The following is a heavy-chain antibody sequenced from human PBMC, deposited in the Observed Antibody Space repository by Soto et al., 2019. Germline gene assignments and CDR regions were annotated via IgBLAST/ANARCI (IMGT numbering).Heavy chain of an antibody. Sequence: SETLSLTCDVSGDSISTYYWSWIRQPPGKGLEWIGYVYYSGSTLYNPSLESRVTLSIDMSKKQVSLKLNSVIAADTAVYYCARTRMIESWIDYWGQGTLVTVSS. CDR3: ARTRMIESWIDY. J-gene: IGHJ4*01. V-gene: IGHV4-59*01. CDR1: GDSISTYY. D-gene: IGHD2-21*01. CDR2: VYYSGST.